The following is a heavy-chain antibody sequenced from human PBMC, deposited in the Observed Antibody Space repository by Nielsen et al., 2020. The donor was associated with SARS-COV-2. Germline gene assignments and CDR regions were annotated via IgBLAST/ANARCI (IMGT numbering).Heavy chain of an antibody. V-gene: IGHV4-4*02. D-gene: IGHD3-3*01. J-gene: IGHJ6*02. CDR3: ARANFWSGYSGYYYYYGMDV. Sequence: WIRQPPGKGLEWIGEIYHSGSTNYNPSLKSRVTISVDKSKNQFSLKLSSVTAADTAVYYCARANFWSGYSGYYYYYGMDVWGQGTTVPSP. CDR2: IYHSGST.